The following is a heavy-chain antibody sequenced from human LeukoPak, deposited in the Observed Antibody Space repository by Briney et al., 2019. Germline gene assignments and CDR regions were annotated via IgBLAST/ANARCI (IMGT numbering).Heavy chain of an antibody. CDR2: ICCDGSNK. V-gene: IGHV3-33*01. D-gene: IGHD6-6*01. CDR1: GFTFSSYG. J-gene: IGHJ4*02. Sequence: PGRSLRLSCAASGFTFSSYGMHWVRQAPGKGLEWVAVICCDGSNKYYADSVKGRFTISRDNSKNTLYLQMNSLRAEDTAVYYCARDQAESSGFDYWGQGTRVTGAS. CDR3: ARDQAESSGFDY.